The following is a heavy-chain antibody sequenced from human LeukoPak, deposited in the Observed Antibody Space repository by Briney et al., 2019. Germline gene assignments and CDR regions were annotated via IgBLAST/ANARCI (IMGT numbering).Heavy chain of an antibody. D-gene: IGHD5-12*01. CDR3: ARRSSGYASDY. Sequence: ASVKVSCKASGYTFTGYYMHWVRQAPGQGLEWTGWINPNSGGTNYAQKFQGRVTMTRDTFISTAYMELSRLRSDDTAVYYCARRSSGYASDYWGQGTLVTVSS. J-gene: IGHJ4*02. CDR1: GYTFTGYY. V-gene: IGHV1-2*02. CDR2: INPNSGGT.